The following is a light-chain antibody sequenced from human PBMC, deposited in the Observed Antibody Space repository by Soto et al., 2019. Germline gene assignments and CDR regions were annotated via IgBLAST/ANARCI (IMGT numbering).Light chain of an antibody. Sequence: DLVMTQSPLSLPVTPGEPASISCRSSQSLLHSYGFNFLGWCLQKPGQSPQLLIYMDSNRASGVPDRFSGSGSGTDFTLKMSRLEAEDVGFYYCMQALQTPPVTFGQGTRLGIK. CDR1: QSLLHSYGFNF. CDR3: MQALQTPPVT. V-gene: IGKV2-28*01. J-gene: IGKJ5*01. CDR2: MDS.